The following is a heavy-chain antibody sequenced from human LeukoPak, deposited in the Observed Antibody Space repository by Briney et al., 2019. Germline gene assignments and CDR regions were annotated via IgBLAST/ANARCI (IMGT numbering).Heavy chain of an antibody. Sequence: GGSLRLSCAASGFIFNNYWMSWVRQAPGKGLEWVANIKKDGSERYYVDSVKGRFTISRDNAKNSLYLQMNSLRAEDTAVYYCARARQWRYSYGYWEPYYFDYWGQGTLVTVSS. D-gene: IGHD5-18*01. V-gene: IGHV3-7*01. CDR3: ARARQWRYSYGYWEPYYFDY. CDR1: GFIFNNYW. J-gene: IGHJ4*02. CDR2: IKKDGSER.